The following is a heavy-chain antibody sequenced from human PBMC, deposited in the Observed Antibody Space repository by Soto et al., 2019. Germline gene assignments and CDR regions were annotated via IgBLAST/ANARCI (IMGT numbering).Heavy chain of an antibody. Sequence: QVQLVESGGGVVQPGRSLRLSCEASGFTFSSYAMHWVRQAPGKGLEWVAVISYDGSNKYYADSVKGRFTISRDNSKNTLYLQMNSLRAEDTAVYYCARTTYDSSGYPDYWGQGTLVTVSS. J-gene: IGHJ4*02. CDR2: ISYDGSNK. V-gene: IGHV3-30-3*01. CDR1: GFTFSSYA. CDR3: ARTTYDSSGYPDY. D-gene: IGHD3-22*01.